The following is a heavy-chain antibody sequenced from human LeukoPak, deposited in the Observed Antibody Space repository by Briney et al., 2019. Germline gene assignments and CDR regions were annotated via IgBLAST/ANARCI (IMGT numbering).Heavy chain of an antibody. CDR3: ASARYGGIFDY. D-gene: IGHD4-23*01. V-gene: IGHV3-48*03. CDR2: ISSSGSTI. J-gene: IGHJ4*02. Sequence: PGGSLRLSCAASGFTFSSCEMNWVRQAPGKGLEWVSYISSSGSTIYYADSVKGRFTISRDNAKNSLYLQMNSLRAEDTAVYYCASARYGGIFDYWGQGTLVTVSS. CDR1: GFTFSSCE.